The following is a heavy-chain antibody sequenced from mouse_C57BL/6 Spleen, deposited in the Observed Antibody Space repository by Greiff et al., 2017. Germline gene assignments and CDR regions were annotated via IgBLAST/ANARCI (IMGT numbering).Heavy chain of an antibody. CDR1: GYTFTDYY. CDR3: ARGSWDDY. CDR2: INPNNGGT. J-gene: IGHJ2*01. V-gene: IGHV1-26*01. D-gene: IGHD4-1*01. Sequence: EVQLQQSGPELVKPGASVKISCKASGYTFTDYYMNWVKQSHGKSLEWIGDINPNNGGTSYNQKFKGKATLTVDKSSSTAYMELRSLTSEDSAVYYCARGSWDDYWGQGTTLTVSS.